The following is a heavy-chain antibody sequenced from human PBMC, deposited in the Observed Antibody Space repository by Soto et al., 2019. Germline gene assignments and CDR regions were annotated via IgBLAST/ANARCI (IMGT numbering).Heavy chain of an antibody. CDR2: IYYSGST. J-gene: IGHJ6*02. V-gene: IGHV4-31*03. CDR1: GGSISSGGYY. D-gene: IGHD6-6*01. CDR3: ARLRGGIAARHKPLYYYYGMDV. Sequence: QVQLQESGPGLVKPSQTLSLTCTVSGGSISSGGYYWSWIRQHPGKGLEWIGYIYYSGSTYYNPSLKSRVTIAVDTSKNQFSLKLSSVTAADTAVYYCARLRGGIAARHKPLYYYYGMDVWGQGTTVTVSS.